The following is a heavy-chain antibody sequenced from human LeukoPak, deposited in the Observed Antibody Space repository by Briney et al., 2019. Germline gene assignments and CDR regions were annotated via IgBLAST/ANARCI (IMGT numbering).Heavy chain of an antibody. CDR2: IWYDGSNK. D-gene: IGHD6-6*01. CDR3: AAGGAARSAGH. Sequence: PGGSLILSCAASGFTFSSYGMHWVRQAPGKGLEWVAVIWYDGSNKYYADSVKGRFTISRDNSKNTLYLQMNSLRADDTAVYYCAAGGAARSAGHWGQGTLVTVSS. J-gene: IGHJ4*02. V-gene: IGHV3-33*01. CDR1: GFTFSSYG.